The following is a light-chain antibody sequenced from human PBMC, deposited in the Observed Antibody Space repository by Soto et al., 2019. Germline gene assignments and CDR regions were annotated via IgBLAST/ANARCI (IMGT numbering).Light chain of an antibody. J-gene: IGKJ4*01. CDR3: QQYNKWPLT. V-gene: IGKV3-15*01. Sequence: EIVMTQSPATLSVSPGERATLSCRASQSFSSDLAWYQHKPCQDPGLLIYSTSTRATGVPDRFSGSGSGTEFTLTISSLQSEDFSVYYCQQYNKWPLTVGGGTKVDIK. CDR2: STS. CDR1: QSFSSD.